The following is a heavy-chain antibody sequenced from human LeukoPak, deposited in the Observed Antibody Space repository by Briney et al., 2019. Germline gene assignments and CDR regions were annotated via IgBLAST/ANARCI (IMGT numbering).Heavy chain of an antibody. V-gene: IGHV4-59*08. CDR2: IYYSGST. CDR3: ASFTVGAINFDY. Sequence: SETLSLTCTVSGGSISSYYWSWIRQPPGKGLEWIGYIYYSGSTYYNPSLKSRVTISVDTSKNQFSLKLSSVTAADTAVYYCASFTVGAINFDYWGQGTLVTVSS. CDR1: GGSISSYY. J-gene: IGHJ4*02. D-gene: IGHD1-26*01.